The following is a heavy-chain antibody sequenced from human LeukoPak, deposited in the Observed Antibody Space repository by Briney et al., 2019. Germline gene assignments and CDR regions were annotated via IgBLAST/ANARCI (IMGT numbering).Heavy chain of an antibody. CDR2: IYYSGST. D-gene: IGHD6-19*01. Sequence: SETLSLTCTVSGGSISSSSYYWGWIRQPPGKGLEWIGSIYYSGSTYYNPSLKSRVTISVDTSKNQFSLKLSSVTAADTAVYYCATQAQWLVLNYFDYWGQGTLVTVSS. J-gene: IGHJ4*02. V-gene: IGHV4-39*01. CDR1: GGSISSSSYY. CDR3: ATQAQWLVLNYFDY.